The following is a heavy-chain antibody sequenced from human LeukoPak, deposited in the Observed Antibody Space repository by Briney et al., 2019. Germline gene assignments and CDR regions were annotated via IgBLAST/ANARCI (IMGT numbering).Heavy chain of an antibody. V-gene: IGHV4-34*01. CDR2: IYYSGST. Sequence: SETLSLTCAVYGGSFSGYYWSWIRQPPGKGLEWIGSIYYSGSTYYNPSLKSRVTISVDTSKNQFSLKLSSVTAADTAVYYCARVGSYGDTLWGFDPWGQGTLVTVSS. CDR3: ARVGSYGDTLWGFDP. CDR1: GGSFSGYY. D-gene: IGHD4-17*01. J-gene: IGHJ5*02.